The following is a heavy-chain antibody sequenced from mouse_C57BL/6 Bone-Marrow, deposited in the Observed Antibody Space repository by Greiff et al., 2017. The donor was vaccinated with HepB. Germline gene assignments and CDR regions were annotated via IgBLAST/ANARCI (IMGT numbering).Heavy chain of an antibody. J-gene: IGHJ4*01. CDR3: AREPYGYAMDY. V-gene: IGHV1-63*01. Sequence: VKLQESGAELVRPGTSVKMSCKASGYTFTNYWIGWAKQRPGHGLEWIGDIYPGGGYTNYNEKFKGKATLTADKSSSTAYMQFSSLTSEDSAIYYCAREPYGYAMDYWGQGTSVTVSS. CDR1: GYTFTNYW. CDR2: IYPGGGYT. D-gene: IGHD1-1*02.